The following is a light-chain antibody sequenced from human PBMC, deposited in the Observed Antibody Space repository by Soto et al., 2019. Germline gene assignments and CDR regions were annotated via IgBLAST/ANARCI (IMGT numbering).Light chain of an antibody. CDR2: DAS. J-gene: IGKJ4*01. Sequence: EIVMTQSPATLSVSPGERATLSCRASQSVNSNLAWYRQKPGQAPRLLISDASTRATGVPARFSGSGSGTEFTLTSSCLQSEDSGIYYCQQYNFWPPLTFGGGTKVEIK. CDR1: QSVNSN. V-gene: IGKV3-15*01. CDR3: QQYNFWPPLT.